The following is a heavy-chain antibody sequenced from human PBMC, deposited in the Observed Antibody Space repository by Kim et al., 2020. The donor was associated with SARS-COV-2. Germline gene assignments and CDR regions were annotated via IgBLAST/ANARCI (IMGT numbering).Heavy chain of an antibody. CDR1: GFTFSSYG. V-gene: IGHV3-30*18. CDR3: AKDHGGGNTDWYFDL. Sequence: GGSLRLSCAASGFTFSSYGMHWVRQAPGKGLEWVAVISYDGSNKYYADSVKGRFTISRDNSKNTLYLQMNSLRAEDTAVYYCAKDHGGGNTDWYFDLWGR. CDR2: ISYDGSNK. J-gene: IGHJ2*01. D-gene: IGHD2-15*01.